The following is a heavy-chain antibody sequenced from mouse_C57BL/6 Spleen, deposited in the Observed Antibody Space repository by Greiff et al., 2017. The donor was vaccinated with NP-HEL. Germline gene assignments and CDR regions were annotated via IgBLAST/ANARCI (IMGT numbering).Heavy chain of an antibody. CDR1: GFAFSSSW. J-gene: IGHJ4*01. V-gene: IGHV1-80*01. Sequence: VQLQQSGAELVKPGASVKISCKTSGFAFSSSWMNWMKQRPGKGLEWIGQIYPGDGDTNYNGKFKGKATLTADKSSNTAYMQLSSLTSEDSAVYFCARRDYSNYAMDYWGQGTSVTVSS. CDR2: IYPGDGDT. D-gene: IGHD2-5*01. CDR3: ARRDYSNYAMDY.